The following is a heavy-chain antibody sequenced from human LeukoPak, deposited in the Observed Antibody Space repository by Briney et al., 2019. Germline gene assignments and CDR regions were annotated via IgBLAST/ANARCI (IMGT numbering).Heavy chain of an antibody. V-gene: IGHV3-48*02. Sequence: PGGSLRLSCAASGFTFNSYAMNWVRQAPGKGLEWVSYITSSSSTIYYADSVKGRFTISRDNAKNSLYLQMNSLSDEDTAVYYCARGTPGRVTIWGQGTMVTVSS. CDR2: ITSSSSTI. D-gene: IGHD2-15*01. J-gene: IGHJ3*02. CDR3: ARGTPGRVTI. CDR1: GFTFNSYA.